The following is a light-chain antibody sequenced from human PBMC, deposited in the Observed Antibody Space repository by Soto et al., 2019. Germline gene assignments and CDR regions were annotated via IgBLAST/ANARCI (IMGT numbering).Light chain of an antibody. J-gene: IGKJ1*01. CDR1: PRIARW. V-gene: IGKV1-5*01. CDR3: KHCTSYGT. CDR2: HAS. Sequence: DIQMTQSPSTLHASVGDRVTITFRASPRIARWLAGYQQRPGKAPKILIYHASSLETGVPSRFIGSGSGTEFTLTTSSLQPDDFATYYGKHCTSYGTFGQGPKVDIK.